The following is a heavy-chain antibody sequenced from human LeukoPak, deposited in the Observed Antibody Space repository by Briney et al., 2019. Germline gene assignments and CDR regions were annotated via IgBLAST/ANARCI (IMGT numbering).Heavy chain of an antibody. CDR3: ARDRVVGESQDWFDP. Sequence: SETLSLTCTVSGGSISSYYWSWIRQPPGKGLEWIGYIYYSGSTNYNPSLKSRVTISVDTSKNQFSLKLSSVTAADTAVYYCARDRVVGESQDWFDPWGQGTLVTVSS. CDR1: GGSISSYY. J-gene: IGHJ5*02. V-gene: IGHV4-59*01. D-gene: IGHD1-26*01. CDR2: IYYSGST.